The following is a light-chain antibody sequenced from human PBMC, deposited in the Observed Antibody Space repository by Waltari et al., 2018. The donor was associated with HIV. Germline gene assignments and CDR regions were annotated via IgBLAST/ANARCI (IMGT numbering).Light chain of an antibody. V-gene: IGLV1-36*01. CDR2: YDD. J-gene: IGLJ3*02. Sequence: QSVLTQPPSVSAAPRQRVTISCSGSSSNIGNNAVNWYQQFPGKAPKLLIYYDDLLPSGVSDRFSGSKSGTSASLAISELQSEDEADYYCAAWDDSLNGRVFGGGTKLTVL. CDR3: AAWDDSLNGRV. CDR1: SSNIGNNA.